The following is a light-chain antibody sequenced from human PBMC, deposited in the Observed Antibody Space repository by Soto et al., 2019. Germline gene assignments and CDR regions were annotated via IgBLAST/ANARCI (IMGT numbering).Light chain of an antibody. CDR1: QSVSSNY. V-gene: IGKV3-20*01. J-gene: IGKJ2*01. CDR3: QQYGSTPPYT. Sequence: EIVLTQSPGTLSLSPGERATLSCRASQSVSSNYLAWYQHKPGQAPRLLIYGASSRATGIPDRFSGSGSGTDFTLLISRMVPEDVVVDYCQQYGSTPPYTFGQGTRLEIK. CDR2: GAS.